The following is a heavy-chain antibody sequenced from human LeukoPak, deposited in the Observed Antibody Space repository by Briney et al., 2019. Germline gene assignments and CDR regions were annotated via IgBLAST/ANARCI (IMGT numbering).Heavy chain of an antibody. CDR1: GFTFSNAC. Sequence: WGSLSLSCAASGFTFSNACMSWFRQAPGKGLEWVGRIKSKTDGGTTDYAAPVKGRFTISRDDSKNTLYLQMNSLKTEDTAVYYCTTDPPDIVVVPAAMPAYYYMDVWGKGTTVTVSS. CDR3: TTDPPDIVVVPAAMPAYYYMDV. D-gene: IGHD2-2*01. V-gene: IGHV3-15*01. CDR2: IKSKTDGGTT. J-gene: IGHJ6*03.